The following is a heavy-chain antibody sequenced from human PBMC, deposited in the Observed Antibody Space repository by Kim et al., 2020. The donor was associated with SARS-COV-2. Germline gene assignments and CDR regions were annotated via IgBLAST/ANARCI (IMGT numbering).Heavy chain of an antibody. V-gene: IGHV1-18*01. CDR2: ISAYNGNT. D-gene: IGHD2-15*01. CDR3: ARGSPHVSCSGGSCYSDY. J-gene: IGHJ4*02. CDR1: GYTFTSYG. Sequence: ASVKVSCKASGYTFTSYGISWVRQAPGQGLEWMGWISAYNGNTNYAQKLQGRVTMTTDTSTSTAYMELRSLRSDDTAVYYCARGSPHVSCSGGSCYSDYWGQGTPVTVSS.